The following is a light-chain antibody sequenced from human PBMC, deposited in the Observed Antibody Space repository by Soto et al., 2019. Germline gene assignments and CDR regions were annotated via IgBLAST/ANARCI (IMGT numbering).Light chain of an antibody. V-gene: IGLV2-23*01. J-gene: IGLJ2*01. CDR2: EGS. CDR3: CSSAGSSTSVV. Sequence: QSALTQPASVSGSPGQSITISCTGTSSDVGSYNLVSWYQQHPGKAPKLMIYEGSKRPSGVSNRFSGSKSGNTASLTISGLQAEDEADYYCCSSAGSSTSVVFGGGTKLT. CDR1: SSDVGSYNL.